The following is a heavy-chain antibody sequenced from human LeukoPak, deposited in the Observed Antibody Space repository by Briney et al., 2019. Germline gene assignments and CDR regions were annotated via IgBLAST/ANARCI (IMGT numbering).Heavy chain of an antibody. CDR3: AREVPAVYYYYYYGMDV. Sequence: ASVKVSCKASGYTFTSYAMNWVRQAPGQGLEWIGWINTNTGNPTYAQGFTGRFVFSLDTSVSTAYLQISSLKAEDTAVYYCAREVPAVYYYYYYGMDVWGQGTTVTVSS. CDR2: INTNTGNP. V-gene: IGHV7-4-1*02. D-gene: IGHD2-2*01. J-gene: IGHJ6*02. CDR1: GYTFTSYA.